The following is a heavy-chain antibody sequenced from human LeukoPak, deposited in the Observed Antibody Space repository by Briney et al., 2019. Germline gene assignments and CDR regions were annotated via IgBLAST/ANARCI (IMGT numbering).Heavy chain of an antibody. CDR2: VSGSGETS. CDR3: AKDRHSSGWFHAFDH. J-gene: IGHJ3*01. V-gene: IGHV3-23*01. CDR1: GFMFSSYV. D-gene: IGHD6-19*01. Sequence: GGSLRLSCAASGFMFSSYVMSWVRQAQGKGLEWVSTVSGSGETSYVADSMRGRFIISRDNSKNTLHLQINSLRDGDTAVYFCAKDRHSSGWFHAFDHWGQGTMVTVSS.